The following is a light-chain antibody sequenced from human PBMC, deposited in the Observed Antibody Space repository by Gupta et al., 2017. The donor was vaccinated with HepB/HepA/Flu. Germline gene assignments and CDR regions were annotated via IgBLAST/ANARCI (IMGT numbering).Light chain of an antibody. CDR2: AAS. CDR3: QQRSSNSCT. Sequence: DIQMTQSPSSLSASVGDRVTVSCRTSQHIGTYLNWYQQQPGKAPKLLIYAASILQSGVPSRCSGGGSGTDGMPTISSLQPEDGSVDYCQQRSSNSCTFGQGTKLEVK. V-gene: IGKV1-39*01. CDR1: QHIGTY. J-gene: IGKJ2*02.